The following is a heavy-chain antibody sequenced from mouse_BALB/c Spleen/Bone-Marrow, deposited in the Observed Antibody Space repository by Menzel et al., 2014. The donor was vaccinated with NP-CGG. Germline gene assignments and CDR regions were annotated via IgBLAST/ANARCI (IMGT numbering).Heavy chain of an antibody. CDR3: ARSGSSSGYFDY. D-gene: IGHD1-1*01. Sequence: EVKLVESGGGLVQPGGSRKLSCAASGFTFSSSGMHWVRRAPEKGLEWVAYISSGSSTVYYADKVMGRFTISRDNPKNTLFLQMTSLRSEDTAMYYCARSGSSSGYFDYWGQGTTLTVSS. CDR2: ISSGSSTV. J-gene: IGHJ2*01. V-gene: IGHV5-17*02. CDR1: GFTFSSSG.